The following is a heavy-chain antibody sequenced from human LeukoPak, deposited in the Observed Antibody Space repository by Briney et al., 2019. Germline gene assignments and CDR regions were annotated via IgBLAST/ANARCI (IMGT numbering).Heavy chain of an antibody. CDR2: INPNSGGT. Sequence: GASVKVSGKASGYTFTGYYMHWVRQAPGQGLEWMGRINPNSGGTNYAQKFQGRVTMTRDTSISTAYMELSRLRSDDTAVYYCARPITFGGVIVHAFDIWGQGTMVTVSS. V-gene: IGHV1-2*06. CDR3: ARPITFGGVIVHAFDI. CDR1: GYTFTGYY. D-gene: IGHD3-16*02. J-gene: IGHJ3*02.